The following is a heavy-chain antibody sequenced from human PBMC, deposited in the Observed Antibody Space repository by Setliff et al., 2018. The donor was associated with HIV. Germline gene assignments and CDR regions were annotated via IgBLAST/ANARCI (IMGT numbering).Heavy chain of an antibody. Sequence: ASVKVSCKASGYTFTRHYLHWVRLAPGQGLEWMGWINPNSGDTNYAQKFQGRVTMTRDTSINAAYMELRSLRSDDTAVYYCARNFGLSTSGKYYSYYGMDIWGQGTTVTVSS. D-gene: IGHD3-10*01. V-gene: IGHV1-2*02. CDR1: GYTFTRHY. J-gene: IGHJ6*02. CDR3: ARNFGLSTSGKYYSYYGMDI. CDR2: INPNSGDT.